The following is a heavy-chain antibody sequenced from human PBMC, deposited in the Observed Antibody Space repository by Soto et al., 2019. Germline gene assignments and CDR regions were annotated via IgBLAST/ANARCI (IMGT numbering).Heavy chain of an antibody. Sequence: HPGGSLRLSCVASGFTFSRSWMHWVRQAPGKGLEWLANIKDDGSETYHVNSVEGRFTISRDNAKSTLYLQMNSLRFEDSGIYFCARDYFFSISSRGQGTLVTVSS. J-gene: IGHJ4*02. CDR3: ARDYFFSISS. D-gene: IGHD3-10*01. CDR2: IKDDGSET. CDR1: GFTFSRSW. V-gene: IGHV3-7*01.